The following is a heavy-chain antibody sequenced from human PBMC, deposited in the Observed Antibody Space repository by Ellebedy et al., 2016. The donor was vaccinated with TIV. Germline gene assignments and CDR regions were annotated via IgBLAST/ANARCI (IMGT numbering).Heavy chain of an antibody. Sequence: GESLKISXAASGFTFSYYSMHWVRQAPGKGLEWVAVISHDGNNKYHAESVKGRFTISRDDSKNTLYLQMNTLRTEDTALYFCARGSSSRGYFDSWGQGTLVTVSS. CDR2: ISHDGNNK. CDR3: ARGSSSRGYFDS. V-gene: IGHV3-30-3*01. J-gene: IGHJ4*02. CDR1: GFTFSYYS. D-gene: IGHD6-13*01.